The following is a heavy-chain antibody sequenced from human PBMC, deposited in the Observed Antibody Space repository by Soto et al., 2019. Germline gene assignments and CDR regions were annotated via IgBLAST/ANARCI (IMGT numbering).Heavy chain of an antibody. CDR3: ARLGEDHYGAAFPVYYGMDV. CDR2: IYPGDSDT. D-gene: IGHD4-17*01. J-gene: IGHJ6*01. Sequence: PGESLKISCKGSGYSFTSYWIGWVRQMPGKGLEWMGIIYPGDSDTRYSPSFQGQVTISADKSISTAYLQWSSLKASDTAMYYCARLGEDHYGAAFPVYYGMDVWGQGTTVTVSS. CDR1: GYSFTSYW. V-gene: IGHV5-51*01.